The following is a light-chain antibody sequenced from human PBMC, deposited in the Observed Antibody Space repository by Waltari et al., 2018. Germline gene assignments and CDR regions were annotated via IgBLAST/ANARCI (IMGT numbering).Light chain of an antibody. J-gene: IGLJ3*02. CDR2: EDN. CDR1: SGSIASTY. V-gene: IGLV6-57*03. CDR3: QSYDSSDWV. Sequence: NFMLPQPHSVSESPGKTVTMSCTRSSGSIASTYVQWYQQRPGSAPTTVIYEDNQRPSGVPDRFSGAIDSSSNSASLTISGLKTEDEADYYCQSYDSSDWVFGGGTKLTVL.